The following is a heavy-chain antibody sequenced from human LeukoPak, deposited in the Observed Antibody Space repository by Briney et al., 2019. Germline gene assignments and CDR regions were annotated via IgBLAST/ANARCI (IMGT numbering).Heavy chain of an antibody. V-gene: IGHV5-51*01. Sequence: GESLKISCKGSGYSFTSYWIGWVRQLPGKGLEWMGIIYPGDSDTRYSPSFQGQVTISPDKSTSTAYLQWSSLKASDTAMYYCARRSVEHNYFDYWGQGTLVTVSS. CDR1: GYSFTSYW. CDR3: ARRSVEHNYFDY. D-gene: IGHD1/OR15-1a*01. CDR2: IYPGDSDT. J-gene: IGHJ4*02.